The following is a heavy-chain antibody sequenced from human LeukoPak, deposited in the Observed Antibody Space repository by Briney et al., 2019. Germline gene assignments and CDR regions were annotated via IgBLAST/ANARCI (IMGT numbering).Heavy chain of an antibody. V-gene: IGHV1-18*01. D-gene: IGHD2-2*01. Sequence: ASVKVSCKASGYTFTSYGISWVRQAPGQGLEWVGWISAYNGNTNYAQKLQGRVTMTTETSTSTAYMELRSLRSDEPAVYYCAREYCSSTSCDAFDIWGQGTMVTVSS. CDR2: ISAYNGNT. J-gene: IGHJ3*02. CDR3: AREYCSSTSCDAFDI. CDR1: GYTFTSYG.